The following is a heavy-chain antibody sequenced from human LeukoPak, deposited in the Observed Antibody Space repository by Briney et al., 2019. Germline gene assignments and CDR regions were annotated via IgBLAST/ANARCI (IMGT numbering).Heavy chain of an antibody. CDR3: ATIEYAYVMNLAY. J-gene: IGHJ4*02. D-gene: IGHD3-10*02. CDR1: GFSFGSAW. V-gene: IGHV3-15*01. CDR2: IKSRYDGGTT. Sequence: GGSLRLSCAASGFSFGSAWLSWVRRSPGKGLEWIGRIKSRYDGGTTGYAAPVRGRFSISRDDSKDTLYLQMDSLRAEDTGIYYCATIEYAYVMNLAYWGQGTLVTVSS.